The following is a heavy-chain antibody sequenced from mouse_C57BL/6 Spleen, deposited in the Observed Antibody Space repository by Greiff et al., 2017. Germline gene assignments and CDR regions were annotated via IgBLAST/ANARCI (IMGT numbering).Heavy chain of an antibody. CDR3: ARRGRTGYAMDY. Sequence: QVHVKQPGAELVKPGASVKLSCKASGYTFTSYWMQWVKQRPGQGLEWIGEIDPSDSYTNYNQKFKGKATLTVDTSSSTAYMQLSSLTSEDSAVYYCARRGRTGYAMDYWGQGTSVTVSS. V-gene: IGHV1-50*01. J-gene: IGHJ4*01. CDR1: GYTFTSYW. CDR2: IDPSDSYT. D-gene: IGHD1-1*01.